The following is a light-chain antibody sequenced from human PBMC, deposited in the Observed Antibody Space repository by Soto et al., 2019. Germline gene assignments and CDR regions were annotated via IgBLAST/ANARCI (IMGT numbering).Light chain of an antibody. J-gene: IGLJ1*01. V-gene: IGLV2-8*01. CDR2: EVS. CDR3: SSYAGSNNLGV. Sequence: QPVLTQPPSASGSPGQSVTISCTGTSSDVGGYNYVSWYQQHPGKAPKLMIYEVSKRPSGVPDRFSGSKSGNTASLTVSGLQAEDGADYYCSSYAGSNNLGVFGTGTKVTVL. CDR1: SSDVGGYNY.